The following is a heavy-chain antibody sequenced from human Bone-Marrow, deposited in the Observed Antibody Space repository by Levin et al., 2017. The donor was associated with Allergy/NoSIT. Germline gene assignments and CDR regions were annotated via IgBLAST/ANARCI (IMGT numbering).Heavy chain of an antibody. CDR3: ARHPDASGSYDNWFDP. D-gene: IGHD1-26*01. V-gene: IGHV5-51*01. Sequence: GESLKISCKGSGYSFTSYWIGWVRQMPGKGLEWMGIIYPGDSDTRYSPSFQGQVTISADKSISTAYLQWSSLKASDTAMYYCARHPDASGSYDNWFDPWGQGTLVTVSS. J-gene: IGHJ5*02. CDR1: GYSFTSYW. CDR2: IYPGDSDT.